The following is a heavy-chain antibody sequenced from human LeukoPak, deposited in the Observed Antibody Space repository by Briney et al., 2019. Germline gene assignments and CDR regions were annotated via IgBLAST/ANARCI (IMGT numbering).Heavy chain of an antibody. CDR2: INHSGST. V-gene: IGHV4-34*01. CDR3: ARGGGITMIVVVTAPFDY. Sequence: SETLSLTCAVYGGSFGGYYWSWLRQPPGKGLEWIGEINHSGSTNYNPSLKSRVTISVDTSKNQFSLKLSSVTAADTAVYYCARGGGITMIVVVTAPFDYWGQGTLVTVSS. J-gene: IGHJ4*02. CDR1: GGSFGGYY. D-gene: IGHD3-22*01.